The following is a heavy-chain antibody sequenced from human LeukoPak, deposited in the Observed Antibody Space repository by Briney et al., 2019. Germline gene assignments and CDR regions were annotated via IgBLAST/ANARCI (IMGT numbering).Heavy chain of an antibody. CDR1: GGSISSGGYY. Sequence: KPSETLSLACTVSGGSISSGGYYWSWIRQHPGKSLEWIGYIYYSVSTNYNPSLKSRVTISVDTSKNQFSLRLSSVTAADTAVYYCARHRYYYDSSGYYYQPWGQGTLVTVSS. CDR3: ARHRYYYDSSGYYYQP. V-gene: IGHV4-61*08. CDR2: IYYSVST. D-gene: IGHD3-22*01. J-gene: IGHJ5*02.